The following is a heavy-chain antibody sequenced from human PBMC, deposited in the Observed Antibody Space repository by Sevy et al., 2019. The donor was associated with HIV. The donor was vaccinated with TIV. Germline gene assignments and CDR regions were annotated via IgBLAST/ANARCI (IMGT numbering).Heavy chain of an antibody. J-gene: IGHJ3*02. CDR1: GYTFTSYD. CDR3: ARPFGGDAFDI. CDR2: MNPNSGNT. Sequence: ASVKVSCKASGYTFTSYDINWVRQATGEGLEWMGWMNPNSGNTGYAQKFQGRVTMTRNTSISTAYMELSSPRSEDTAVSYCARPFGGDAFDIWGQGTMVTVSS. V-gene: IGHV1-8*01. D-gene: IGHD3-16*01.